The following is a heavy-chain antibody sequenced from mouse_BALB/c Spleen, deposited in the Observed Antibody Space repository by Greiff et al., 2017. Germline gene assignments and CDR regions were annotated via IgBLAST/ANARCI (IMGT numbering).Heavy chain of an antibody. CDR2: ISSGGSYT. Sequence: DVQLVESGGDLVKPGGSLKLSCAASGFTFSSYGMSWVRQTPDKRLEWVATISSGGSYTYYPDSVKGRFTISRDNAKNTLYLQMSSLKSEDTAMYYCARLYYGNYGRFAYWGQGTLVTVSA. D-gene: IGHD2-1*01. CDR3: ARLYYGNYGRFAY. V-gene: IGHV5-6*01. J-gene: IGHJ3*01. CDR1: GFTFSSYG.